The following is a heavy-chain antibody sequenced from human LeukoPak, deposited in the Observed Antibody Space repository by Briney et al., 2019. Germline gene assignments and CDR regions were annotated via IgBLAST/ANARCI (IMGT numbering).Heavy chain of an antibody. J-gene: IGHJ3*02. CDR2: LYYSGST. Sequence: SETLSLTCTVSGGSISSYYWGWIGKPPGKGLGWIGYLYYSGSTNYNPSLKSRVTISVDTSKNQFSLRLSSVTAADTAVYYCARVVFDSSGYYHEDAFDIWGQGTMVTVSS. V-gene: IGHV4-59*13. CDR3: ARVVFDSSGYYHEDAFDI. CDR1: GGSISSYY. D-gene: IGHD3-22*01.